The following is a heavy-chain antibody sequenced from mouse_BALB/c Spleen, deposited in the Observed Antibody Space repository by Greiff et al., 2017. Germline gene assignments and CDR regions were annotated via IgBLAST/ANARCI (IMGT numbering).Heavy chain of an antibody. CDR3: ARAITEYAMDY. CDR2: ISSGGSYT. Sequence: EVLLVESGGGLVKPGGSLKLSCAASGFTFSGYAMSWVRQTPEKRLEWVATISSGGSYTYYPDSVKGRFTISKDNAKNTLYLQMSSLRSEDTAMYYCARAITEYAMDYWGQGTSVTVSS. CDR1: GFTFSGYA. J-gene: IGHJ4*01. V-gene: IGHV5-9-3*01. D-gene: IGHD1-3*01.